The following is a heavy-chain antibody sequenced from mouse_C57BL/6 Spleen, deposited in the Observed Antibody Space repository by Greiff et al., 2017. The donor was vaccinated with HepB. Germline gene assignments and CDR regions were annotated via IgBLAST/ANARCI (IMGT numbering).Heavy chain of an antibody. D-gene: IGHD1-1*01. Sequence: QVQLQQPGAELVMPGASVKLSCKASGYTFTSYWMHWVKQRPGQGLEWIGEIDPSDIYTNYNQKFKGKSTLTVDKSSSTAYMQLSSLTSEDSAVYYCARRTITTVVAPYWYFDVWGTGTTVTVSS. CDR1: GYTFTSYW. V-gene: IGHV1-69*01. CDR2: IDPSDIYT. CDR3: ARRTITTVVAPYWYFDV. J-gene: IGHJ1*03.